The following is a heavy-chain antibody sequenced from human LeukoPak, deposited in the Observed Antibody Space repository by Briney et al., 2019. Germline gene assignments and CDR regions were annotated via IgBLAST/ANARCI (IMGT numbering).Heavy chain of an antibody. CDR2: ISGSGGST. CDR1: GFTFSSYA. Sequence: GGSLRLSCAASGFTFSSYAMSWVRQAAGKGLEWVAAISGSGGSTYYADSVKGRFTLSRDNSKNTLYLQMNSLRAEDTAVYYCAKDVAAMVRGTHGYWGQGTLVTVSS. D-gene: IGHD3-10*01. J-gene: IGHJ4*02. CDR3: AKDVAAMVRGTHGY. V-gene: IGHV3-23*01.